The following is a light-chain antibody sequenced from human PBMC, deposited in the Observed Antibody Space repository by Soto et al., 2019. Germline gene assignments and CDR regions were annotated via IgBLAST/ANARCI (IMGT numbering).Light chain of an antibody. CDR2: KAS. CDR3: QQYNSYPIT. Sequence: DIQMTQSPSTLSASVGDRVTITCRASQSISSGLAWYQQKPGKAPKLLIYKASSLESGVPSRFSGSGSGTEFTLTISSLQPDDFATYYGQQYNSYPITFGQGTRLEIK. CDR1: QSISSG. V-gene: IGKV1-5*03. J-gene: IGKJ5*01.